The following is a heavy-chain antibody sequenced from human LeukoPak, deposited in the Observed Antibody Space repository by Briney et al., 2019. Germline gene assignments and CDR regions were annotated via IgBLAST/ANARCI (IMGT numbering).Heavy chain of an antibody. V-gene: IGHV3-48*03. CDR2: ISSSGSTI. CDR3: AELGGADYYFDY. J-gene: IGHJ4*02. D-gene: IGHD1-26*01. CDR1: GFTFSSYE. Sequence: GGSLRLSCAASGFTFSSYEMNWVRQAPGKGLEWVSYISSSGSTIYYADSVKGRFTISRDNAKNSLYLQMKSLRAEDTAVYYCAELGGADYYFDYWGQGTLVTVSS.